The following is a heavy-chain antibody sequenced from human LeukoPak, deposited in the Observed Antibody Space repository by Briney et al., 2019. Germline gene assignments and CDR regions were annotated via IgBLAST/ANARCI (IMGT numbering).Heavy chain of an antibody. V-gene: IGHV4-4*09. CDR3: ARLGDSSETYYYYYYMDV. Sequence: SETLSLTCTVSGGSISSYYWSWIRQPPGKGLEWIGYIYTSGSTNYNPSLKSRVTISVDTSKNQFSLKLSSVTAADTAVYYCARLGDSSETYYYYYYMDVWGKGTTVTVFS. D-gene: IGHD6-13*01. J-gene: IGHJ6*03. CDR1: GGSISSYY. CDR2: IYTSGST.